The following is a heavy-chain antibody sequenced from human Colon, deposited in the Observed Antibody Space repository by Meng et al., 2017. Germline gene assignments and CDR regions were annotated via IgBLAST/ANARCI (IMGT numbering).Heavy chain of an antibody. V-gene: IGHV4-61*01. CDR2: IYYTGST. CDR3: ARGPLDY. Sequence: VQLQESGPGLVRPAGTLSLTCTVSGGSVSSGSYYWSWIRQPPGKGLEWIGYIYYTGSTNYNPSLKSRVTISVDTSKNQFSLKLSSVTAADTAVYYCARGPLDYWGQGTLVTVSS. J-gene: IGHJ4*02. CDR1: GGSVSSGSYY.